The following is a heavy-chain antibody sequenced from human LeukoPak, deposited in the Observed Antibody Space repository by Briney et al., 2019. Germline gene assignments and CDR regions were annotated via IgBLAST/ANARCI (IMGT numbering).Heavy chain of an antibody. Sequence: PSETLSLTCAVYGGSFSGYYWSWIRQPPGKGLEWIGEINHSGSTNYNPPLKSRVTISVDTSKNQFSLKLSSVTAADTAVYYCAREGRNYYGSRDNWFDPWGQGTLVTVSS. CDR3: AREGRNYYGSRDNWFDP. D-gene: IGHD3-10*01. J-gene: IGHJ5*02. V-gene: IGHV4-34*01. CDR1: GGSFSGYY. CDR2: INHSGST.